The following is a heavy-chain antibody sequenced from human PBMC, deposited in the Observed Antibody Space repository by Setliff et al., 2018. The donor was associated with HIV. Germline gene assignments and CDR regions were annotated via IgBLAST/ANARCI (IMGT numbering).Heavy chain of an antibody. Sequence: SETLSLTCTVSGGSISSSSYYWGWIRQPPGKGLEWIGSFSYGGSTYYHPSLKSRITISVDTSKNQFSLKLSSVTAADTAVYYCARHYQHSWVGVDYYFMDVWGKGTTVTVSS. CDR3: ARHYQHSWVGVDYYFMDV. CDR1: GGSISSSSYY. CDR2: FSYGGST. D-gene: IGHD1-26*01. V-gene: IGHV4-39*01. J-gene: IGHJ6*03.